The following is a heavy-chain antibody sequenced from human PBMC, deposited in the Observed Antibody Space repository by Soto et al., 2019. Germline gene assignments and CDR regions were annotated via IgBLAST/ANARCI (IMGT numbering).Heavy chain of an antibody. CDR3: ATEGGWELLPGHGMDV. Sequence: GSLLLPCSASGFTFRGFGGHGVRPAPGKGLEWVAAISFDGIFKHYADSVQGRFTISRDNSKNTVYLPMNSLRPEDTAVYSCATEGGWELLPGHGMDVWGQGTTVTVYS. V-gene: IGHV3-30*03. D-gene: IGHD1-26*01. J-gene: IGHJ6*02. CDR2: ISFDGIFK. CDR1: GFTFRGFG.